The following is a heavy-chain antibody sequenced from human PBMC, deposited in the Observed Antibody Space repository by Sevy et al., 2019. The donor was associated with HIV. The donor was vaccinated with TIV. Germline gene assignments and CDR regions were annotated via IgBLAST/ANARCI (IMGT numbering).Heavy chain of an antibody. J-gene: IGHJ6*02. CDR3: AEVLTDFLTGCMDIVYGMDV. CDR1: GFTFSSYS. CDR2: ISSSSSTI. D-gene: IGHD3-9*01. Sequence: GGSLRLSCAASGFTFSSYSMNWVRQAPGKGLEWVSYISSSSSTIYYADSVKGRFTISRDNAKNSPYLQMNSLRDEHTAGYYCAEVLTDFLTGCMDIVYGMDVWGQGTTVTVSS. V-gene: IGHV3-48*02.